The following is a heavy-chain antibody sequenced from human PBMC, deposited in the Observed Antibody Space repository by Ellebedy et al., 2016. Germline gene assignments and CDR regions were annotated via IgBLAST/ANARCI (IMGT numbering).Heavy chain of an antibody. CDR1: GFTFSSYW. CDR2: IKQDGSET. V-gene: IGHV3-7*01. Sequence: GESLKISCVASGFTFSSYWMSWVRQASGKGLEWVADIKQDGSETHYMDSVKGRFTISRDNARDSLYLEMTSLRVEDTDVYYCATQWELYDWGQGTLVTVSS. CDR3: ATQWELYD. J-gene: IGHJ4*02. D-gene: IGHD1-26*01.